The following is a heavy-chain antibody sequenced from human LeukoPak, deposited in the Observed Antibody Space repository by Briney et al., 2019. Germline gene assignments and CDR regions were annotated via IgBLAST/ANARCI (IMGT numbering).Heavy chain of an antibody. CDR2: ISGSGGST. CDR3: AKFSTYYDFWSGYLDAFDI. V-gene: IGHV3-23*01. J-gene: IGHJ3*02. CDR1: GFTFSNSA. Sequence: GGSLRLSCAASGFTFSNSAMTWVRQAPGKGLEWVSAISGSGGSTYYADSVKGRFTISRDNSKNTLFLQMSSLRAEDTAVYYCAKFSTYYDFWSGYLDAFDIWGQGTMVTVSS. D-gene: IGHD3-3*01.